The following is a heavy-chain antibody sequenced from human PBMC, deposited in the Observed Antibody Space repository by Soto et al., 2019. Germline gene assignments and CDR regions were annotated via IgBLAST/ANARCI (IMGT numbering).Heavy chain of an antibody. J-gene: IGHJ6*02. CDR1: EYSFTSYW. D-gene: IGHD6-6*01. CDR2: IYPGDSDT. V-gene: IGHV5-51*01. Sequence: PGESLKISCKGSEYSFTSYWIGWVRQMPGKGLEWMGIIYPGDSDTRYSPSFQGQVTISADKSISTAYLQWSSLKASDTAMYYCARHRSSSSPGPVYYGMDVWGQGTTVTVS. CDR3: ARHRSSSSPGPVYYGMDV.